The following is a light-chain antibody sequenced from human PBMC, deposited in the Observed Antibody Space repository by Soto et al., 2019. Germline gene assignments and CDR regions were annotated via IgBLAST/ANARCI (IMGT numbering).Light chain of an antibody. CDR1: SSDIGAYDY. CDR3: SSYAGSNSLV. Sequence: QSVLTQPPSASGSPGQSVTISCTGTSSDIGAYDYVSWYQQHPGKSPKVIIYEVNKRPSGVPDRFAGSKTGNTASLTVSGLQAEDEAYFYCSSYAGSNSLVFGGGTKLTVL. V-gene: IGLV2-8*01. J-gene: IGLJ3*02. CDR2: EVN.